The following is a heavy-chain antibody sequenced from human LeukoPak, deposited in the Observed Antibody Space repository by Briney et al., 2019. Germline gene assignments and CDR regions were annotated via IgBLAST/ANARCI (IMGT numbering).Heavy chain of an antibody. J-gene: IGHJ4*02. CDR1: GYTFTGYY. CDR2: INPNSGDT. V-gene: IGHV1-2*02. CDR3: ARDWRKWNYFDY. Sequence: ASVKVSCKASGYTFTGYYMHWVRRAPGQGLEWMGWINPNSGDTNYAQKFQGRVTMTRDTSISTAYMELSRLRSDDTAVYYCARDWRKWNYFDYWGQGSLVTVSS. D-gene: IGHD2-8*01.